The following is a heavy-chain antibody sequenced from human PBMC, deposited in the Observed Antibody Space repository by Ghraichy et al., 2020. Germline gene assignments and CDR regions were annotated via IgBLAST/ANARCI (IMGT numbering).Heavy chain of an antibody. CDR2: IIPILGIA. CDR1: GGTFSSYA. V-gene: IGHV1-69*04. D-gene: IGHD2-15*01. Sequence: SVKVSCKASGGTFSSYAISWVRQAPGQGLEWMGRIIPILGIANYAQKFQGRVTITADKSTSTAYMELSSLRSEDTAVYYCAESGGSSLSVFSYYYGMDVWGQGTTVTVSS. CDR3: AESGGSSLSVFSYYYGMDV. J-gene: IGHJ6*02.